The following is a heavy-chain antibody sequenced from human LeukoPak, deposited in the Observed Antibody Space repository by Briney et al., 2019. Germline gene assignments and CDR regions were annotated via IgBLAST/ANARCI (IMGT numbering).Heavy chain of an antibody. CDR3: ARGSGQAPYYSDSSGYDS. CDR1: GFSVNYNY. J-gene: IGHJ5*01. D-gene: IGHD3-22*01. V-gene: IGHV3-66*02. Sequence: QSGGSLRLSCAASGFSVNYNYMSWVRQAPGKGLERVSVLYSSGSTYYADSVKGRFSISRDSSENTLYLQMNRLRTEDTAVYYCARGSGQAPYYSDSSGYDSWGQGTLVTVSS. CDR2: LYSSGST.